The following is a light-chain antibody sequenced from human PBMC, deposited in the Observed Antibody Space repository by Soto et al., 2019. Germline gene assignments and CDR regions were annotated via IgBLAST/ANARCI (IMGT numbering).Light chain of an antibody. J-gene: IGKJ1*01. CDR3: QQFRT. Sequence: IQMTHSPSSVSASVGDRVTMPCRASQGVGGWLAWYQQKPGKVPKLLIYATSNLESGVPSRFSGSGSGTEFTLTISSLQPDDFATYYCQQFRTFGQGTKVDI. CDR2: ATS. CDR1: QGVGGW. V-gene: IGKV1-12*01.